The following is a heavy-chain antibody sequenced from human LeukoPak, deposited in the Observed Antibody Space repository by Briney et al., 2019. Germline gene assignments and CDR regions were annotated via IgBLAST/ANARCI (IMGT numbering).Heavy chain of an antibody. V-gene: IGHV4-39*07. CDR2: IYYSGST. CDR3: ARDSGSAGSFFDY. D-gene: IGHD1-26*01. J-gene: IGHJ4*02. CDR1: GGSISSSSYY. Sequence: PSETLSLTCTVSGGSISSSSYYWGWIRQPPGKGLEWIGSIYYSGSTYYNPSLKSRVTISVDTSKNQFSLKLSSVTAADTAVYYCARDSGSAGSFFDYWGQGTLVTVSS.